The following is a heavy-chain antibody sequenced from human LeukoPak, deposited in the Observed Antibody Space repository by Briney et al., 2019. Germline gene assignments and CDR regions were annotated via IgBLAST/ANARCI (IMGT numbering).Heavy chain of an antibody. CDR2: INPSGGST. CDR1: GYTFTSYY. D-gene: IGHD2-21*02. V-gene: IGHV1-46*01. CDR3: ARPGCGGGCYYYYHLGLGGFDP. Sequence: ASVKVSCKASGYTFTSYYMHWVRQAPGQGLEWMGIINPSGGSTSYAQKFQGRVTMTRDTSTSTVYMELSSRRSEDTAVYYCARPGCGGGCYYYYHLGLGGFDPWGQGTLVTVSS. J-gene: IGHJ5*02.